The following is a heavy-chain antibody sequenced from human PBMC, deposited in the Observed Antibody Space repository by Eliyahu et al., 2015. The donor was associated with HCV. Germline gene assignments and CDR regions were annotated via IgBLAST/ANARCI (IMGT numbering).Heavy chain of an antibody. CDR3: ARRIRMTMIIVVLTSGGYFDY. D-gene: IGHD3-22*01. J-gene: IGHJ4*02. CDR1: GGSISSSSYY. CDR2: IYYSGST. Sequence: QLQLQESGPGLVKPSETLSLTCTVSGGSISSSSYYWGWIRQPPGKGLEWIGGIYYSGSTYYNPSLKSRVTISVDTSKNQFSLKLSSVTAADTAVYYCARRIRMTMIIVVLTSGGYFDYWGQGTLVTVSS. V-gene: IGHV4-39*01.